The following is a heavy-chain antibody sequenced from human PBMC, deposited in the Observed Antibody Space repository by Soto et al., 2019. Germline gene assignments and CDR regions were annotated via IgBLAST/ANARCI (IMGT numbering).Heavy chain of an antibody. V-gene: IGHV1-2*02. CDR1: GYTFTDYY. D-gene: IGHD3-3*01. J-gene: IGHJ4*02. Sequence: SVKVSCKASGYTFTDYYMHCVLQSPGQGRDGVGWINPKSGGTNYAQKFQGRVTMTRDTSISTAYMELSMLRSEDTAVYYCARGGITIFGVVDYWGQGTLVTVSS. CDR2: INPKSGGT. CDR3: ARGGITIFGVVDY.